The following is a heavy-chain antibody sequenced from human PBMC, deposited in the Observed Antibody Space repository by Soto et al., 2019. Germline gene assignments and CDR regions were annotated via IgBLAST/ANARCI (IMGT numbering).Heavy chain of an antibody. Sequence: PSVKVSRKVSGYTLTELSMHWVRQAPGKGLAWMGGFDPEDGETIYAQKFQGRVTMTEDTSTDTAYMELSSLRSEDTAVYYCATSSYKGYCSGGSCYNNWFDPWGQVTLVTVSS. D-gene: IGHD2-15*01. CDR3: ATSSYKGYCSGGSCYNNWFDP. CDR1: GYTLTELS. V-gene: IGHV1-24*01. CDR2: FDPEDGET. J-gene: IGHJ5*02.